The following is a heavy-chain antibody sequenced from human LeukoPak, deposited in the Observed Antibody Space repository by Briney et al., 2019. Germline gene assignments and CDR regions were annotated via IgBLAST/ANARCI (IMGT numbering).Heavy chain of an antibody. V-gene: IGHV3-23*01. Sequence: PGGSLRLSCEASGFTFSSYALSWVRQAPGKGLEWVSSISGSGSRTYYTDSVKGRFTISRDNSKNTLYLQMDSLRAEDRAVYYCAKGVQLWSRRFEYWGQGTLVTVSS. J-gene: IGHJ4*02. CDR2: ISGSGSRT. D-gene: IGHD2-21*01. CDR1: GFTFSSYA. CDR3: AKGVQLWSRRFEY.